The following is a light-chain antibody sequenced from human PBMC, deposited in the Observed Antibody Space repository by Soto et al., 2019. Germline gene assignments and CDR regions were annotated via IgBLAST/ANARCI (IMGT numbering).Light chain of an antibody. CDR3: QQYGSAPRT. J-gene: IGKJ1*01. CDR2: GAS. V-gene: IGKV3-20*01. Sequence: EIVLTQSPGTLSLSPGERATLSCRASQSVSSNFLAWFQQKPGQAPRLLIYGASSRVTGVPDRFSGGGSATDFTLTISRLEPEDFAVYYCQQYGSAPRTFGQGTKVE. CDR1: QSVSSNF.